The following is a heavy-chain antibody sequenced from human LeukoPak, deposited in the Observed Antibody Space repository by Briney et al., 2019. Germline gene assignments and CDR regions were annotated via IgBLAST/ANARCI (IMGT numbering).Heavy chain of an antibody. J-gene: IGHJ2*01. V-gene: IGHV5-51*01. CDR3: ARRVDYYDSSGYYMWYFDL. D-gene: IGHD3-22*01. CDR1: GYSFTSYL. Sequence: GESLKISGKGAGYSFTSYLIGGVRQMAGKGLEWMGIIYPGGSDTKYNPSFQGQVTISADKSISTASLQWSSLKASGTAMYYCARRVDYYDSSGYYMWYFDLWGRGTLVTVSS. CDR2: IYPGGSDT.